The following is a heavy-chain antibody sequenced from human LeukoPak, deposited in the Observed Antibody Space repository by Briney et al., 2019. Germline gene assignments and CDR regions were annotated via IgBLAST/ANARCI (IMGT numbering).Heavy chain of an antibody. V-gene: IGHV3-23*01. Sequence: GGSLRLSCAASEFTFSSYAMSWVRQAPGKGLEWVSAISGSGGSTYYADSVKGRFTISRDNSKNTLYLQMSSLRAEDTAVYYCAKDRGDSSSWYPFDYWGQGALVTVSS. CDR1: EFTFSSYA. CDR3: AKDRGDSSSWYPFDY. CDR2: ISGSGGST. J-gene: IGHJ4*02. D-gene: IGHD6-13*01.